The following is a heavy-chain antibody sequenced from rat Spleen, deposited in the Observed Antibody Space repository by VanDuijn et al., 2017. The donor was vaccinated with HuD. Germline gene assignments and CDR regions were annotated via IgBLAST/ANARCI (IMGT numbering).Heavy chain of an antibody. CDR2: IWTGGNT. D-gene: IGHD1-4*01. Sequence: QVQLKESGPGLVQPSQTLSLTCTVSGFSLDSNGVSWVRQPPGKGLEWLGLIWTGGNTGYNSTLKSRMGISRDTSKSQVFLKLNSLQTEDTAIYYCTRSRGYPGIAFDYWGQGVMVTVSS. J-gene: IGHJ2*01. CDR3: TRSRGYPGIAFDY. CDR1: GFSLDSNG. V-gene: IGHV2-1*01.